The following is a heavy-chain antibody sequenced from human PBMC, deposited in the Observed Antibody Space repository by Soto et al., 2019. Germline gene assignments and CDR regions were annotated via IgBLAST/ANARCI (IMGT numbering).Heavy chain of an antibody. V-gene: IGHV3-53*01. CDR1: GFTVSSNY. Sequence: PGGSLRLSCAASGFTVSSNYMSWVRQAPGKGLEWVSVIYSGGSTYYADSVKGRFTISRDNSKNTLYLQMSSLRAEDSAVYYCARGSKDSYPGSRIFDFWGRGTLVTVSS. J-gene: IGHJ4*02. CDR2: IYSGGST. D-gene: IGHD2-15*01. CDR3: ARGSKDSYPGSRIFDF.